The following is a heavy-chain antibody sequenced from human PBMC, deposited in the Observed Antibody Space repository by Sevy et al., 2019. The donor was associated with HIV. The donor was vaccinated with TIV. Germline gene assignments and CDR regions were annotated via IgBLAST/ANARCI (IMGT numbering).Heavy chain of an antibody. CDR2: ISWNSGSI. V-gene: IGHV3-9*01. D-gene: IGHD2-2*01. Sequence: GGSLRLSCAASGFTFDDYAMHWVRQAPGKGLEWVSGISWNSGSIGYADSVKGRFTISRDNAKNSLYLQMNSLRAEDTALYYCAKDILQGYCSRTSCPTRGMDVWGQGTTVTVSS. CDR1: GFTFDDYA. CDR3: AKDILQGYCSRTSCPTRGMDV. J-gene: IGHJ6*02.